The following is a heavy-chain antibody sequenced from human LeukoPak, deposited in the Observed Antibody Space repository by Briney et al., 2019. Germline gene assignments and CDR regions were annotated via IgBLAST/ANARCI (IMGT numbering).Heavy chain of an antibody. Sequence: GESLKISCKGSGYSFTSYWIGGVRQMPGKGLEWMGTVYPGDSDTRYSPSFQGQVTISADKSISTAYLQWSSLKASDTAMYYCARHGSRRNYYDSSGYYYYWGQGTLVTVSS. CDR3: ARHGSRRNYYDSSGYYYY. D-gene: IGHD3-22*01. V-gene: IGHV5-51*01. J-gene: IGHJ4*02. CDR1: GYSFTSYW. CDR2: VYPGDSDT.